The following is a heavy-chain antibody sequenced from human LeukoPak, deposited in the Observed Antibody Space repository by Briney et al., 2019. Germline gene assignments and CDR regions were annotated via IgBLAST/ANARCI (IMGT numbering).Heavy chain of an antibody. V-gene: IGHV3-66*01. CDR1: GLTVGFKC. CDR2: IYSGGSS. J-gene: IGHJ4*02. D-gene: IGHD5-12*01. Sequence: GGSLRLSCAASGLTVGFKCMSWVRQAPGKGLEWVSIIYSGGSSYYADSVKGRFTVSRDTSKNTLYLQMNSLRAEDTAVYYCATRPDGNDVGYFDYWGQGTLVTVSS. CDR3: ATRPDGNDVGYFDY.